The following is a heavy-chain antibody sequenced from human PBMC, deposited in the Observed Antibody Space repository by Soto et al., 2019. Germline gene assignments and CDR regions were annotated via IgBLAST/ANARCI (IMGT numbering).Heavy chain of an antibody. CDR3: ARSEGDFWSGHGGFDR. V-gene: IGHV1-69*06. CDR2: IIPIFGTA. J-gene: IGHJ5*02. Sequence: QVQLVQSGAEVKKPGSSVKVSCKASGGTFSSYAISWVRQAPGQGLEWMGGIIPIFGTANYAQKLQGRVTITADKSTRTAYMELSSLRCEDTAVYYCARSEGDFWSGHGGFDRWGQGTLVTVSS. CDR1: GGTFSSYA. D-gene: IGHD3-3*01.